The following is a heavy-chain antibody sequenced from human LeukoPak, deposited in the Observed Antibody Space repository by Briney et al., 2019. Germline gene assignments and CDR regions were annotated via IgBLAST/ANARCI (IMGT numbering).Heavy chain of an antibody. Sequence: GGSLRLSCAASGFTFTNYAMSWVRQAPGKGLEWVSAVSGSGSSTYYADSVKGRFTISRDNSKNSLYLQMNSLRAEDTAVYYCAKDTRVVVVAATTPGFDFWGQGTLVTVSS. V-gene: IGHV3-23*01. CDR1: GFTFTNYA. CDR3: AKDTRVVVVAATTPGFDF. D-gene: IGHD2-15*01. CDR2: VSGSGSST. J-gene: IGHJ4*02.